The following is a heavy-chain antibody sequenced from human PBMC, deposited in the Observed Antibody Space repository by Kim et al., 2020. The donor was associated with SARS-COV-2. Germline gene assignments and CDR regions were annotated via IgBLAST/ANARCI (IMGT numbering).Heavy chain of an antibody. CDR1: GYTFTSYA. D-gene: IGHD6-19*01. V-gene: IGHV1-3*01. Sequence: ASVKVSCKASGYTFTSYAMHWVRQAPGQRLEWMGWINAGNGNTKYSQKFQGRVTITRDTSASTAYMELSSLRSEDTAVYYCARESGSSGPSFDYWGQGTLVTVSS. CDR3: ARESGSSGPSFDY. CDR2: INAGNGNT. J-gene: IGHJ4*02.